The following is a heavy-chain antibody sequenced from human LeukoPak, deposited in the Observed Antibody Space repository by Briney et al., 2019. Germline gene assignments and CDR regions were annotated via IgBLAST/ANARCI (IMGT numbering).Heavy chain of an antibody. CDR2: IYYSGST. CDR3: ARRQYRIVVVPAASPKKGGGAFDI. CDR1: GGSISSSSYY. V-gene: IGHV4-39*07. J-gene: IGHJ3*02. Sequence: PSETLSLTCTVSGGSISSSSYYWGWIRQPPGKGLEWIGSIYYSGSTYYNPSLKSRVTISVDTSKNQFSLKLSSVTAADTAVYYCARRQYRIVVVPAASPKKGGGAFDIWGQGTMVTVSS. D-gene: IGHD2-2*01.